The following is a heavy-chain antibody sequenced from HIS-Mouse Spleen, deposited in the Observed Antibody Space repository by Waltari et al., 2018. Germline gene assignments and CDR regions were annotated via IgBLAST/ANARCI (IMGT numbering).Heavy chain of an antibody. V-gene: IGHV3-66*01. D-gene: IGHD6-6*01. Sequence: EVQLVESGGGLVKPGGSLRLSCAASGFPVSIHSMGWVRQAPGKGLEWVSVIYSGGSTYYADSVKGRFTISRDNSKNTLYLQMNSLRAEDTAVYYCARKYSSSFDYWGQGTLVTVSS. J-gene: IGHJ4*02. CDR1: GFPVSIHS. CDR3: ARKYSSSFDY. CDR2: IYSGGST.